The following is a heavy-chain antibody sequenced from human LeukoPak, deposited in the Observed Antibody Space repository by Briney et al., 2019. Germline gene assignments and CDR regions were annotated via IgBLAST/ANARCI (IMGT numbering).Heavy chain of an antibody. D-gene: IGHD2-8*01. Sequence: ASVKVSCKASGYTFTSYDLNWVRQAPGQGLEWMGWINPSSGGTNYAQKFQGRVTMTRDTSISTAYMELSRLRSDDTAVYYCARVLSVAAFDIWGQGTMVTVSS. V-gene: IGHV1-2*02. CDR3: ARVLSVAAFDI. CDR2: INPSSGGT. CDR1: GYTFTSYD. J-gene: IGHJ3*02.